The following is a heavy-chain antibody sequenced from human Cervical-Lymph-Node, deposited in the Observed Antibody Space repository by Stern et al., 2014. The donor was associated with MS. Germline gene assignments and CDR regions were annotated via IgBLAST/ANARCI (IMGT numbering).Heavy chain of an antibody. CDR2: VSYDGTQR. CDR1: GFTFSTYA. V-gene: IGHV3-30-3*01. J-gene: IGHJ4*02. D-gene: IGHD3-10*01. CDR3: ARGGRGVGLEY. Sequence: VQLVETGGGVVQPVRSLSLSRVASGFTFSTYAMHLVRQAPGKGLEWVAFVSYDGTQRNSTDSVKARFTISRDNSKNTLYLHMNSLRDEDTAVYFCARGGRGVGLEYWGQGALVTVSS.